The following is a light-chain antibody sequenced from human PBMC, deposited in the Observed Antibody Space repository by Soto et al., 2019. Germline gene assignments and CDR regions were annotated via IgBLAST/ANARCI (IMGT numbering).Light chain of an antibody. CDR1: QSVGSN. J-gene: IGKJ1*01. CDR3: QQYGSSGT. V-gene: IGKV3-20*01. Sequence: EVVLTQSPATLSVSPGERVTLSCRASQSVGSNLAWFQQKPGQAPRLLIYDASNRATGIPARFSGSGSGTDFTLTISRLEPEDFAVYYCQQYGSSGTFGQGTNVDI. CDR2: DAS.